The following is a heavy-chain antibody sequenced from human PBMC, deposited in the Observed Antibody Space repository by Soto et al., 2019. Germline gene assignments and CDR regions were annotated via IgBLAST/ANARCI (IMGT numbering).Heavy chain of an antibody. CDR2: IYDSGST. J-gene: IGHJ5*02. CDR3: ARALGSGTYWFDP. D-gene: IGHD1-26*01. CDR1: GGSISSYH. Sequence: SETLSLTCTVSGGSISSYHWSCIRQPPGKGLEWIGYIYDSGSTNYNPSLKSRVTISVDTSKNQFSLKLNSVTPADTAVYYCARALGSGTYWFDPWGQGTLVTVSS. V-gene: IGHV4-59*01.